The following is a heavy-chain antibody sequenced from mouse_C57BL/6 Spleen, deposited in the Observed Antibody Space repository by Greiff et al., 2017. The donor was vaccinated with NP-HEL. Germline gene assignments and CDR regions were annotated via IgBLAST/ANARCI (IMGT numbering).Heavy chain of an antibody. V-gene: IGHV1-82*01. CDR2: IYPGDGDT. D-gene: IGHD2-4*01. Sequence: QVQLQQSGPELVKPGASVKISCKASGYAFSSSWMNWVKQRPGKGLEWIGRIYPGDGDTNYNGKFKGKATLTADKSSSTAYMQLSSLTSEDSAVYFCARESLYDYDEGFDYWGQGTTLTVSS. CDR3: ARESLYDYDEGFDY. CDR1: GYAFSSSW. J-gene: IGHJ2*01.